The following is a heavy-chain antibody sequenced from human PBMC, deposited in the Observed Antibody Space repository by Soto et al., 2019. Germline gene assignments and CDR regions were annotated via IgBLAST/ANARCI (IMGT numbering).Heavy chain of an antibody. J-gene: IGHJ6*03. CDR2: IKQDGSEK. Sequence: GGSLRLSCAASGFTFSSYWMSWVRQAPGKGLEWVANIKQDGSEKYYVDSVKGRFTISRDNAKNSLYLQMNSLRAEDTAVYYCARDIYSNYYYYYYMDVWGKGTTVTVSS. CDR3: ARDIYSNYYYYYYMDV. CDR1: GFTFSSYW. D-gene: IGHD4-4*01. V-gene: IGHV3-7*01.